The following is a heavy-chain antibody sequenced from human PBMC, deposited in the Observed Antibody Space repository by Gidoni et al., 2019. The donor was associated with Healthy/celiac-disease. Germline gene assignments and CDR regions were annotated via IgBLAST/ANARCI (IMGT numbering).Heavy chain of an antibody. J-gene: IGHJ4*02. CDR1: GFPFSSYG. V-gene: IGHV3-30*18. D-gene: IGHD3-22*01. Sequence: QVRLVESGGGVVQPGRSLRLSCAASGFPFSSYGMHWVRQAPGKGLEWVAVISYDGSNKYYADSVKGRFTISRDNSKNTLYLQMNSLRAEDTAVYYCAKDYYDSSGPLDYWGQGTLVTVSS. CDR3: AKDYYDSSGPLDY. CDR2: ISYDGSNK.